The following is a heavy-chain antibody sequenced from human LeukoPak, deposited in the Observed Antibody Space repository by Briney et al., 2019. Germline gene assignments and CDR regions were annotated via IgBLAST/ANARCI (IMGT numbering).Heavy chain of an antibody. D-gene: IGHD2-2*01. J-gene: IGHJ6*02. CDR2: IYYSGST. V-gene: IGHV4-59*01. CDR3: ASVVVPAARDYYGMDV. CDR1: GGSISSYY. Sequence: SETLSFTCTVSGGSISSYYWSWIRQPPGKGLEWIGYIYYSGSTNYNPSLKSRVTISVDTSKNQFSLKLSSVTAADTAVYYCASVVVPAARDYYGMDVWGQGTTVTVSS.